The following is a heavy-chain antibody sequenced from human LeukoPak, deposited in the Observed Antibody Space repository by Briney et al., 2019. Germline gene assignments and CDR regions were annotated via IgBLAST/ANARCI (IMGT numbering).Heavy chain of an antibody. Sequence: ASVKVSCKAAGGSFSTHAIIWVRQAPGQGLEWMGGIIPVLGTTNSAQRFQDRLSLTADESTGTASMELTSLRPEDSAVYYCGASTATVTYYYMAVWGKGTTITVSS. CDR2: IIPVLGTT. CDR1: GGSFSTHA. V-gene: IGHV1-69*13. D-gene: IGHD2-21*02. CDR3: GASTATVTYYYMAV. J-gene: IGHJ6*03.